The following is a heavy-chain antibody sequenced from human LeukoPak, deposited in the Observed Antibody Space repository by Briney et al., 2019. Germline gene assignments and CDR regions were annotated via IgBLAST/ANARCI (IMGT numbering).Heavy chain of an antibody. J-gene: IGHJ6*03. V-gene: IGHV1-2*02. D-gene: IGHD3-9*01. CDR2: INPNSGGT. Sequence: ASVKVSCKASGYTFNGYYKHWVRQAPGQGLEWMGWINPNSGGTNYAQKFQGRVTMTGDTSISTAYMELSRLRSDDTAVYYCARAYYDILTGYYQSYYHYMDVWGKGTTVTVSS. CDR3: ARAYYDILTGYYQSYYHYMDV. CDR1: GYTFNGYY.